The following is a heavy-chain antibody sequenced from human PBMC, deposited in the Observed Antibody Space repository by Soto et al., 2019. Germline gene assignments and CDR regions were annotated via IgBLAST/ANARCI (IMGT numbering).Heavy chain of an antibody. J-gene: IGHJ1*01. CDR1: GYTFTSYG. V-gene: IGHV1-18*01. Sequence: ASVKVSCKASGYTFTSYGISWVRQAPGQGLEWMGWISAYNGNTNYAQKLQGRVTMTTDTSTSTAYMELRSLRSDDTAVYYCARTLYGPDTAEYFQHWGQGTLVTVSS. CDR2: ISAYNGNT. D-gene: IGHD4-17*01. CDR3: ARTLYGPDTAEYFQH.